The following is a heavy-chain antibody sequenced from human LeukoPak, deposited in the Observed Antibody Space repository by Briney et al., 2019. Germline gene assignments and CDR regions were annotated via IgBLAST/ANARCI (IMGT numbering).Heavy chain of an antibody. D-gene: IGHD6-13*01. V-gene: IGHV4-34*01. J-gene: IGHJ4*02. CDR1: GGSFSGYY. Sequence: SETLSLTCAVYGGSFSGYYWSWFRQPPGKGLEWIGEINHSGSTNYNPSLKSRVTISVDTSKNQFSLKLSSVTAADTAVYYCARSSRIAAAGFFFDYWGQGTLDTVSS. CDR3: ARSSRIAAAGFFFDY. CDR2: INHSGST.